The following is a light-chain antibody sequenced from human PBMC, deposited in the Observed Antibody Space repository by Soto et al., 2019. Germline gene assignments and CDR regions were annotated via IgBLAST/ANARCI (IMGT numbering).Light chain of an antibody. V-gene: IGKV3-20*01. CDR2: GFS. CDR3: QVYGPSPPIS. J-gene: IGKJ5*01. Sequence: EIVLTQSPGTLSLSPGERAALSCRASQSVIGRQLAWYQHKPGQAPRLLIYGFSTRATGIPDRFTGSGSGTDFTLTISRLEPEDFAVFYCQVYGPSPPISFGQRTRLEIK. CDR1: QSVIGRQ.